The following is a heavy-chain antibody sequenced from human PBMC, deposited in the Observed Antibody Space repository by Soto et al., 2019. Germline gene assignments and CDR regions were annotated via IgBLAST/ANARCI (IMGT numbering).Heavy chain of an antibody. D-gene: IGHD3-10*01. J-gene: IGHJ4*02. CDR1: GGSISSGGYS. CDR3: ARTYGRNFDY. V-gene: IGHV4-61*08. CDR2: IYYSGST. Sequence: PSETLSLTCAVSGGSISSGGYSWSWIRQPPGKGLEWIGYIYYSGSTNYNPSLKSRVTISVDTSKNQFSLKLSSVTAADTALYYCARTYGRNFDYWGQGTLVTAPQ.